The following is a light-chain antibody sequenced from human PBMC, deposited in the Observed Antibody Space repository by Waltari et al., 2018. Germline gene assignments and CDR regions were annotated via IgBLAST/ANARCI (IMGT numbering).Light chain of an antibody. CDR2: DAS. Sequence: EIVLTQSPVTLSLSPGERATLSCRASQSFSTYLAWYQQKPGQAPTLRIYDASNRATGIPARFSGSGSGTDFTLTISSLEPEDFAVYYCQQRSNWLFGGGTKVEMK. CDR3: QQRSNWL. J-gene: IGKJ4*01. V-gene: IGKV3-11*01. CDR1: QSFSTY.